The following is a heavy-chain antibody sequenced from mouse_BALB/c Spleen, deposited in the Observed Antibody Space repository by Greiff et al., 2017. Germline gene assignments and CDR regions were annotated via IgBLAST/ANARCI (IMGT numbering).Heavy chain of an antibody. Sequence: EVKVVESGGGLVKPGGSLKLSCAASGFTFSSYAMSWVRQTPEKRLEWVASISSGGSTYYPDSVKGRFTISRDNARNILYLQMSSLRSEDTAMYYCARGGGYGYDVDYFDYWGQGTTLTVSS. CDR2: ISSGGST. CDR3: ARGGGYGYDVDYFDY. J-gene: IGHJ2*01. CDR1: GFTFSSYA. D-gene: IGHD2-2*01. V-gene: IGHV5-6-5*01.